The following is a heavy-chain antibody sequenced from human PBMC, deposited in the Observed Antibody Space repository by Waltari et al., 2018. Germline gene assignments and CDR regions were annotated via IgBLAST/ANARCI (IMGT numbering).Heavy chain of an antibody. D-gene: IGHD3-10*01. Sequence: QVPLVQSGAEVKKPGSSVKVSCKASGGTVSSYALRWVRQAPGQGLEWMGRIIPILGIANYAQKFQGRVTITADKSTSTAYMELSSLRSEDTAVYYCARERGITMVRGVVDYWGQGTLVTVSS. CDR2: IIPILGIA. J-gene: IGHJ4*02. CDR1: GGTVSSYA. V-gene: IGHV1-69*04. CDR3: ARERGITMVRGVVDY.